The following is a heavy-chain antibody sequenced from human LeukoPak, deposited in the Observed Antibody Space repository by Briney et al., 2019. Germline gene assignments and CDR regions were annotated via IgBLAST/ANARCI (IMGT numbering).Heavy chain of an antibody. CDR2: IIPIFGTA. J-gene: IGHJ3*02. D-gene: IGHD2-15*01. Sequence: SVKVSCKASGGTFSSYAISWVRQAPGQGLEWRGGIIPIFGTANYAQKFQGRVTITTDESTSTAYMELSSLRSEDTAVYYCARVYCSGGSCYSAFDIWGQGTMVTVSS. V-gene: IGHV1-69*05. CDR1: GGTFSSYA. CDR3: ARVYCSGGSCYSAFDI.